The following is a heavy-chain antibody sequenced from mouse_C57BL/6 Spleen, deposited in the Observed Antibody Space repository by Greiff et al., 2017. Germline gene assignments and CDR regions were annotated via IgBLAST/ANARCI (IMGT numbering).Heavy chain of an antibody. CDR1: GYSITSGYY. J-gene: IGHJ3*01. Sequence: DVQLQESGPGLVKPSQSLSLTCSVTGYSITSGYYWNWIRQFPGNKLEWMGYISYDGSNNYNPSLKNRISITRDTSKNQFFLKLNSVTTEDTATYYCARDYGSSQFAYWGQGTLVTVSA. D-gene: IGHD1-1*01. V-gene: IGHV3-6*01. CDR3: ARDYGSSQFAY. CDR2: ISYDGSN.